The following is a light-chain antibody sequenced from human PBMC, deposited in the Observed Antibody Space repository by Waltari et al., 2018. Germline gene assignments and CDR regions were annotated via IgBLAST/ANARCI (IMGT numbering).Light chain of an antibody. CDR2: KAS. CDR1: QSISSW. Sequence: DIQMTQSPSTLSASVGDRVTITCRASQSISSWLAWYQQKPGQPPKLLIYKASSLESGVPSRFSGSGSGTEYTHTISSLQPDDFATYYCQQYNSYSPWTFGQGTKVEIK. V-gene: IGKV1-5*03. CDR3: QQYNSYSPWT. J-gene: IGKJ1*01.